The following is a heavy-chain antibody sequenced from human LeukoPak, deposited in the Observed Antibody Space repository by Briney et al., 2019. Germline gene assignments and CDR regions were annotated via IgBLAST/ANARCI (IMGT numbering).Heavy chain of an antibody. CDR2: ISGSGDST. CDR3: ARGNYYFDY. J-gene: IGHJ4*02. Sequence: GGSLRLSCAASGFTFSSYAMSWVRQAPGKGLEWVSAISGSGDSTYYGDSVKGRFTISRDNSKNTLYLQMNSLRAEDTAVYYCARGNYYFDYWGQGTLVTVSS. V-gene: IGHV3-23*01. D-gene: IGHD3-10*01. CDR1: GFTFSSYA.